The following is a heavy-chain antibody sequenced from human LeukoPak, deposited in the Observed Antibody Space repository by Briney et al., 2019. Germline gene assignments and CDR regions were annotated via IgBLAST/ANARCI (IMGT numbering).Heavy chain of an antibody. CDR1: GYTFTSYG. V-gene: IGHV1-18*04. CDR3: ARIPVDTAMADVSLFDY. J-gene: IGHJ4*02. D-gene: IGHD5-18*01. Sequence: GASVKVSCKASGYTFTSYGISWVRQAPGQGLEWMGWISAYNGNTNYAQKLQGRVTMTTDTSTSTAYKELRSLRSDDTAVYYCARIPVDTAMADVSLFDYWGQGTLVTVSS. CDR2: ISAYNGNT.